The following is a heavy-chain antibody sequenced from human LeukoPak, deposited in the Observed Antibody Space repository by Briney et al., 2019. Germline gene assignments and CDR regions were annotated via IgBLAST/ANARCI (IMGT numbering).Heavy chain of an antibody. CDR3: AKGGLLVASFDY. Sequence: GGSLRLSCAVSGFTFSSYSMSWVRQAPGKGLEWVSAISGSGDSTYYADSVKGRFTISRDNSKNTLYLQMNSLRVEDTAVYYCAKGGLLVASFDYWGQGTLVTVSS. J-gene: IGHJ4*02. D-gene: IGHD5-12*01. CDR2: ISGSGDST. V-gene: IGHV3-23*01. CDR1: GFTFSSYS.